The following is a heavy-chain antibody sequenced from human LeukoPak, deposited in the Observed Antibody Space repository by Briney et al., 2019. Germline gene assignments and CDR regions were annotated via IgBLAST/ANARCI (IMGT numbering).Heavy chain of an antibody. CDR2: MNPNSGNT. D-gene: IGHD6-19*01. Sequence: ASVKVSCKASVYTFTIYDINWVRQATGQGLEWMGWMNPNSGNTGYAQKFQGRVTMTRNTSISTAYMALSSLRSEDTAVYSCASFLGRGWSGGYYFDYWGQGTLVTVSS. CDR1: VYTFTIYD. V-gene: IGHV1-8*01. J-gene: IGHJ4*02. CDR3: ASFLGRGWSGGYYFDY.